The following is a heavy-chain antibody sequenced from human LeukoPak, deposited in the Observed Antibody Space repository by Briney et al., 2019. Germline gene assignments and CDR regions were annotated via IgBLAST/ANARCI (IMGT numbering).Heavy chain of an antibody. CDR2: IYYTGST. Sequence: ASETLSLTCTASGGSISSYYWSWIRQPPGKGLEWIGNIYYTGSTDYNPSLKSRVTISVDTSKNQFSLKLSSVTATDTAVFYCARRLGGGNAAYFDSWGQGALVTVSS. CDR3: ARRLGGGNAAYFDS. V-gene: IGHV4-59*08. J-gene: IGHJ4*02. D-gene: IGHD2-2*01. CDR1: GGSISSYY.